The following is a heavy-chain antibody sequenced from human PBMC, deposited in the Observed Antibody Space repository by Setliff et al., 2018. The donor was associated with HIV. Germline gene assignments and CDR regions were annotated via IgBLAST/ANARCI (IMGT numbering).Heavy chain of an antibody. CDR3: TRGGRPTDEYVWFDP. V-gene: IGHV3-49*03. CDR2: IRTKAYGGTT. CDR1: GFTFGDYP. Sequence: PGGSLRLSCTTSGFTFGDYPMGWFRQAPGKGLEWVSFIRTKAYGGTTEYAASVEGRFSLSRDDSKSIVYLQMNSLRTEDTAVYYCTRGGRPTDEYVWFDPWGQGTLVTVSS. J-gene: IGHJ5*02. D-gene: IGHD4-17*01.